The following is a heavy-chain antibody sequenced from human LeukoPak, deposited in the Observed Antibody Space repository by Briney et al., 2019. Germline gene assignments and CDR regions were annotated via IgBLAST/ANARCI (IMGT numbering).Heavy chain of an antibody. CDR3: ARGAGVFFDN. J-gene: IGHJ4*02. V-gene: IGHV3-7*01. CDR1: RLTISSYR. Sequence: GGSLRLSCADSRLTISSYRMTWLRQAPGKGLEWVAYIKEDGSENFYVGSVKGRFTISRDNARKSVYLQMNSLRVEDTAVYYCARGAGVFFDNWGQGTLVTVSS. D-gene: IGHD3-10*01. CDR2: IKEDGSEN.